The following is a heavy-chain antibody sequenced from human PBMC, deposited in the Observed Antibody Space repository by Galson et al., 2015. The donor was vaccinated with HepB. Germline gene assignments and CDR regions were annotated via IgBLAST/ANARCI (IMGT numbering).Heavy chain of an antibody. CDR2: IYTSGST. J-gene: IGHJ4*02. CDR1: GGSISSYY. V-gene: IGHV4-4*07. Sequence: ETLSLTCTVSGGSISSYYWSWIRQPAGKGLEWIGRIYTSGSTNYNPSLKSRVTMSVDTSKNQFSLKLSSVTAADTAVYYCARTTGYSSGWPYYFDYWGQGTLVTVSS. D-gene: IGHD6-19*01. CDR3: ARTTGYSSGWPYYFDY.